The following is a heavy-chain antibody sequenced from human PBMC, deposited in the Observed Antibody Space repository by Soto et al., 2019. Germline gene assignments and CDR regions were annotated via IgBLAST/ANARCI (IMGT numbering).Heavy chain of an antibody. J-gene: IGHJ6*02. CDR3: ARDGGYCSSTSCYPGDYYYYGMDV. D-gene: IGHD2-2*01. Sequence: ASVKVSCKASGYTFTGYYMHWVRQAPGQGLEWMGWINPNSGGTNYAQKFQGWVTMTRDTFISTAYMELSRLRSDDTAVYYCARDGGYCSSTSCYPGDYYYYGMDVWGQGTTVTVSS. V-gene: IGHV1-2*04. CDR2: INPNSGGT. CDR1: GYTFTGYY.